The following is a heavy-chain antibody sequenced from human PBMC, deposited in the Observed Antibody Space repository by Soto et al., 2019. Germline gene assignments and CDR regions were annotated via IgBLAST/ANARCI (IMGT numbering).Heavy chain of an antibody. V-gene: IGHV2-70*01. J-gene: IGHJ4*02. CDR3: ARTRMATMIGYYFDY. Sequence: SGPTLVNPTQTLTLTCTFSGFSLSTSGMCVSWIRQPPGKALEWLALIDWDDDKYYSTSLKTRLTISKDTSKNQVVLTMTNMDPVDTATYYCARTRMATMIGYYFDYWGQGTLVTVSS. CDR1: GFSLSTSGMC. D-gene: IGHD5-12*01. CDR2: IDWDDDK.